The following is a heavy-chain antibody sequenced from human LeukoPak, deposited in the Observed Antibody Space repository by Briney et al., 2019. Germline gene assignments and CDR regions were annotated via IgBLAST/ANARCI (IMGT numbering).Heavy chain of an antibody. CDR3: ARGFGAFDI. CDR1: GFTFSSYT. V-gene: IGHV3-21*01. D-gene: IGHD3-16*01. CDR2: ISSCSTSI. Sequence: GSLRLSCAASGFTFSSYTMNWVRQAPGKGLEWVSSISSCSTSIYYADSVKGRFTISRDNAKNSLYLQMNSLRAEDTAVHYCARGFGAFDIWGQGTMVTVSS. J-gene: IGHJ3*02.